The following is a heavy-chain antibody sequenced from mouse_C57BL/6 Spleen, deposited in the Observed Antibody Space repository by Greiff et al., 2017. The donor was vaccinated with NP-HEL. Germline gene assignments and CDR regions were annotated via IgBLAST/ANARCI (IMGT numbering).Heavy chain of an antibody. D-gene: IGHD1-3*01. V-gene: IGHV3-6*01. J-gene: IGHJ4*01. CDR1: GYSITSGYY. CDR3: ARDRDNYDYYAMDY. CDR2: ISYDGSN. Sequence: DVQLVESGPGLVKPSQSLSLTCSVTGYSITSGYYWNWIRQFPGNKLEWMGYISYDGSNNYNPSLKNRISITRDTSKNQFFLKLNSVTTEDTATYYCARDRDNYDYYAMDYWGQGTSVTVSS.